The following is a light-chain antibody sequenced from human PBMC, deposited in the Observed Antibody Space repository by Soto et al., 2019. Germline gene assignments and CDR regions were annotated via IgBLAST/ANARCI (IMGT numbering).Light chain of an antibody. CDR2: DVS. Sequence: QSVLTQPASVSGSPGQSITISCTGTSSDVGYDNYVSWFQQHPGKAPKLMIYDVSRRPSGVSNRFSGSKSANTASLTISGLQAEDEADYYCTSHTASSTWVFGGGTKLTV. CDR1: SSDVGYDNY. CDR3: TSHTASSTWV. V-gene: IGLV2-14*01. J-gene: IGLJ3*02.